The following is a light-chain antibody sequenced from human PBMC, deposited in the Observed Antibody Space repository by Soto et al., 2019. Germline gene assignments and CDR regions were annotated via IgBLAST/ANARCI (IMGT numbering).Light chain of an antibody. CDR3: LKSYSTART. J-gene: IGKJ1*01. CDR2: AAS. V-gene: IGKV1-39*01. Sequence: DIQMTQSPSSLSASVGDRVTITCRASQSISSYLNWYQQKPVKAHKLLIYAASSLQSGVPSRFSGSGDGTDFTLTISSLRPEGFVTYCCLKSYSTARTFGQGTKGEIK. CDR1: QSISSY.